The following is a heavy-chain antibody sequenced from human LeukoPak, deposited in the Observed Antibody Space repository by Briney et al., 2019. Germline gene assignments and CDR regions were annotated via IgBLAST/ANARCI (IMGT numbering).Heavy chain of an antibody. CDR1: GYTFTGNF. CDR3: ARVPVAGAGDYFDY. CDR2: INPNSGGT. Sequence: GASVKVSCKASGYTFTGNFMHWVRQAPGQGLEWMGWINPNSGGTNYAQKFQGRVTMTRDTSISTAYMELSRLRSDDTAVYYCARVPVAGAGDYFDYWGPGTRVTVSS. V-gene: IGHV1-2*02. D-gene: IGHD6-19*01. J-gene: IGHJ4*02.